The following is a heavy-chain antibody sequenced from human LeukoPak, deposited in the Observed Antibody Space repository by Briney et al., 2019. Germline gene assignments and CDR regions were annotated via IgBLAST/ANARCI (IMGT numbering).Heavy chain of an antibody. CDR2: IYTSGST. Sequence: PSETLSLTCTVSGGSISSYYWSWIRQPPGKGLEWIGYIYTSGSTNYNPSLKSRVTISVDTSKNQFSLKLSSVTAADTAVYYCARVPNPIYYYYMDVWGKGTTVTVPS. CDR1: GGSISSYY. D-gene: IGHD1-14*01. V-gene: IGHV4-4*09. J-gene: IGHJ6*03. CDR3: ARVPNPIYYYYMDV.